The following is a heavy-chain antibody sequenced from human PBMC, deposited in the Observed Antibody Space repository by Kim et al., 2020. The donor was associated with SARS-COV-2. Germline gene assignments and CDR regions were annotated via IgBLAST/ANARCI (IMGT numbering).Heavy chain of an antibody. D-gene: IGHD3-3*01. V-gene: IGHV3-74*01. CDR3: VRGSNAWRGVDY. CDR1: GFTFSTYW. Sequence: GGSLRLSCAASGFTFSTYWMHWVRQAPGKGLSCVSRIDPDGNTADCAASVKGRFIISRDNAKNTLYLQMNSLRAEDTAVYYCVRGSNAWRGVDYWGQGTLVTVSS. J-gene: IGHJ4*02. CDR2: IDPDGNTA.